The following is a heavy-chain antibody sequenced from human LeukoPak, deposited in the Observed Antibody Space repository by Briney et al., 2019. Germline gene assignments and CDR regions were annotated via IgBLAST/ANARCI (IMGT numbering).Heavy chain of an antibody. J-gene: IGHJ5*01. D-gene: IGHD6-13*01. CDR2: ISAYNGNT. CDR1: GYTFSTYG. Sequence: ASVKVSCKASGYTFSTYGISWLRQAPGQGLEWMGWISAYNGNTNYAQKLQGRVTVTTDTSTSTGYMELRSLRSDDTAVYYCARGSSWYPNWFDSWGQGTLVTVSS. CDR3: ARGSSWYPNWFDS. V-gene: IGHV1-18*01.